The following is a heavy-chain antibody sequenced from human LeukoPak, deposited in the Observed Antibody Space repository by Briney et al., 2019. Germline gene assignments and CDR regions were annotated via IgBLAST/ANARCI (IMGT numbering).Heavy chain of an antibody. CDR2: TMGSGGGR. D-gene: IGHD6-19*01. CDR1: GFTFSTYT. Sequence: GGSLRLSCEVSGFTFSTYTMSWLRQAPGRGLEWVSATMGSGGGRFYADSVKGRFTISRDNSKNMLYLQMNSLRAEDTALYYCAKDLAGSGWDLDYWGQGTLVTVSS. V-gene: IGHV3-23*01. CDR3: AKDLAGSGWDLDY. J-gene: IGHJ4*02.